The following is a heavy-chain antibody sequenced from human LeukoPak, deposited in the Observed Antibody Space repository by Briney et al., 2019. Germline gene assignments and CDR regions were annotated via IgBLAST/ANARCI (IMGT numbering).Heavy chain of an antibody. CDR3: ARRSLDYGDYGRRFDY. CDR1: GGSFSGYY. Sequence: SETLSLTCAVYGGSFSGYYWSWIRQPPGKGLEWIGEINHSGSTNYNPSLKSRVTISVDTSKNQFSLKLSSVTAADTAVYYCARRSLDYGDYGRRFDYWGQGTLVTVSS. J-gene: IGHJ4*02. CDR2: INHSGST. V-gene: IGHV4-34*01. D-gene: IGHD4-17*01.